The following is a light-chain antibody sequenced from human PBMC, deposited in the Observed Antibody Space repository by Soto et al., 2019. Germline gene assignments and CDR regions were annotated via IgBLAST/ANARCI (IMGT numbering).Light chain of an antibody. V-gene: IGLV2-14*01. CDR1: SSDVGGYNY. CDR2: EVS. CDR3: TSYTSSITYV. J-gene: IGLJ1*01. Sequence: QSALTQPASVSGSPGQSITISCTGTSSDVGGYNYVSWYQQHPGKAPKLMIYEVSNRPSGVSNRFSGSKPGNTASLTISGLRAEDEADYYCTSYTSSITYVFGTGTKVTVL.